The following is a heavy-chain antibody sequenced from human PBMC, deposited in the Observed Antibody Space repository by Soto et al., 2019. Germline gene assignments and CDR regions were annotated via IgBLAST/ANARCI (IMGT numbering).Heavy chain of an antibody. CDR3: ARDVVMTTVTTPLNY. Sequence: GGSLRLSCAASGFTFRNYWMTWVRQAPGKGLEWVANINQDGSDKYYVDSVNGRFTISRDNAKNSLYPQMSSLRAEDTAVYYCARDVVMTTVTTPLNYWGQGTLVTVSS. V-gene: IGHV3-7*01. CDR2: INQDGSDK. J-gene: IGHJ4*02. D-gene: IGHD4-17*01. CDR1: GFTFRNYW.